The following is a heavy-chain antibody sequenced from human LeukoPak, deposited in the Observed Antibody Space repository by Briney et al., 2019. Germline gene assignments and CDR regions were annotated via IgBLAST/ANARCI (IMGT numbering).Heavy chain of an antibody. CDR3: AKERASYGVPGLFDY. J-gene: IGHJ4*02. D-gene: IGHD5-18*01. CDR1: GYTFSSYG. CDR2: IRFDGTIK. Sequence: GGSLRLSCAASGYTFSSYGMHWVRQAPGKGLEWVAFIRFDGTIKDYADSVKGRFTIPRDNSKNTLYLQMNSLRAEDTAVYYCAKERASYGVPGLFDYWGQGTLVTVSS. V-gene: IGHV3-30*02.